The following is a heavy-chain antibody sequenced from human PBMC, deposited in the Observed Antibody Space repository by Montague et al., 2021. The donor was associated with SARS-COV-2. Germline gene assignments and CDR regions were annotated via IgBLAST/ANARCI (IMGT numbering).Heavy chain of an antibody. V-gene: IGHV4-59*01. CDR1: GGSISSYY. CDR3: ARDSRTAFDLLFPGRGSYYYDLDV. Sequence: SETLSLTCTVSGGSISSYYWSWIRQPPGKGLEWIGYIYYSGSTNYNPSLKSRVTISVDTSKNQFSLKLSSVTAADTAVYYCARDSRTAFDLLFPGRGSYYYDLDVWGKGTTVTVSS. D-gene: IGHD3-9*01. J-gene: IGHJ6*03. CDR2: IYYSGST.